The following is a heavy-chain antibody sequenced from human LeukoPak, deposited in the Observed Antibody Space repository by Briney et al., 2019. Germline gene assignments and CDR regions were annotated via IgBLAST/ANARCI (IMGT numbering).Heavy chain of an antibody. CDR3: ARERAVGTTTSWFDP. J-gene: IGHJ5*02. Sequence: ASVKVSCKASGYTFTSYALHWVRQAPGQRLEWMGWINAGNGNTKYSQKFQGRVTITRDTSARTAYMELSSLRSADTAVYYCARERAVGTTTSWFDPWGQGTLVTVSS. D-gene: IGHD1-26*01. CDR1: GYTFTSYA. V-gene: IGHV1-3*01. CDR2: INAGNGNT.